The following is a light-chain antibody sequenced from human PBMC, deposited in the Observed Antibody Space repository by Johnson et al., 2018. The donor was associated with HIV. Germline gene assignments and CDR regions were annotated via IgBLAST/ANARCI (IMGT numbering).Light chain of an antibody. CDR1: SSNIGNNY. CDR3: GTWDSSLSAYV. Sequence: QSVLTQPPSVSAAPGQKVTISCSGSSSNIGNNYVSWYQELPGTSPKLLIYENKARPSGIPDRFSGSKSATSATLAITGLQTGDEADYYCGTWDSSLSAYVFGTGTNVTVL. CDR2: ENK. J-gene: IGLJ1*01. V-gene: IGLV1-51*01.